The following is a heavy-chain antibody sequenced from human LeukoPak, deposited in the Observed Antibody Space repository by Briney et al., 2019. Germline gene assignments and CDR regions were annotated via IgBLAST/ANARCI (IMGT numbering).Heavy chain of an antibody. CDR1: GYTFTSYY. Sequence: ASVKVSCKASGYTFTSYYMHWVRQAPGQGLEWMGIINPSGGSTSYAQKFQGRVTVTRDMSTSTVYMELSSLRSEDTAMYYCAQGPRVGASAAEYFQYWGQGTLVTVSS. CDR2: INPSGGST. D-gene: IGHD1-26*01. J-gene: IGHJ1*01. CDR3: AQGPRVGASAAEYFQY. V-gene: IGHV1-46*01.